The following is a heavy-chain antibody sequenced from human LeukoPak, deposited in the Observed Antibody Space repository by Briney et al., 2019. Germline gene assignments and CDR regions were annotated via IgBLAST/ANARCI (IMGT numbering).Heavy chain of an antibody. D-gene: IGHD6-25*01. J-gene: IGHJ4*02. CDR2: IYYSGSS. CDR1: GVSISSGGYY. V-gene: IGHV4-31*03. CDR3: ASQAATTEEPFDF. Sequence: SQTLSLTCTVSGVSISSGGYYWSWIRQHPGKGLEWIGYIYYSGSSYYNPSLKSRIAISVDTSKNQFSLELSSVTAADTAVYYCASQAATTEEPFDFWGQGTLVTVSS.